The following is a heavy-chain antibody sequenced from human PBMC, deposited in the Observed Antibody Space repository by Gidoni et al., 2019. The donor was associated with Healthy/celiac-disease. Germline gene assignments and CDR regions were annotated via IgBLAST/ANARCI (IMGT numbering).Heavy chain of an antibody. J-gene: IGHJ4*02. Sequence: EVQLVESGGGLVQPGGSLRLSCAPSGFTFSSYSMNWVRQAPGKGLEWVSYISSSSSTIYYADSVKGRFTISRDNAKNSLYLQMNSLRAEDTAVYYCASLLPLTGYYPWDYWGQGTLVTVSS. D-gene: IGHD3-9*01. V-gene: IGHV3-48*01. CDR1: GFTFSSYS. CDR2: ISSSSSTI. CDR3: ASLLPLTGYYPWDY.